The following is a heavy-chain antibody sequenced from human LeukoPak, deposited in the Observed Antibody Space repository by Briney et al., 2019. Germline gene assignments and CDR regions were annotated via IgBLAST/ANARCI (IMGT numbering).Heavy chain of an antibody. J-gene: IGHJ6*03. Sequence: SETLSLTCTVSGGSISSYYWSWIRQPPGKGLEWIGFIHYSGSTKYNPSLKSRVTISIDTSKNQFSLKMSSVTAADTAVYYCARTGDGYNYYNYYYMDVWGKGTTVTVTS. D-gene: IGHD5-24*01. CDR3: ARTGDGYNYYNYYYMDV. V-gene: IGHV4-59*01. CDR2: IHYSGST. CDR1: GGSISSYY.